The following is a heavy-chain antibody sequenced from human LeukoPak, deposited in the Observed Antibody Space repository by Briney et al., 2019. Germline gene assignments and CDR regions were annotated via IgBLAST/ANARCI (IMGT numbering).Heavy chain of an antibody. D-gene: IGHD4-17*01. CDR2: IIPIFGTA. CDR1: GRTFSSYA. V-gene: IGHV1-69*06. J-gene: IGHJ6*03. CDR3: ARADYGDYGYYMDV. Sequence: ASVKVSCKASGRTFSSYAISWVRQAPGQGLEWMGGIIPIFGTANYAQKFQGRVTITADKSTSTAYMEPSSLRSEDTAVYYCARADYGDYGYYMDVWGKGTTVTVSS.